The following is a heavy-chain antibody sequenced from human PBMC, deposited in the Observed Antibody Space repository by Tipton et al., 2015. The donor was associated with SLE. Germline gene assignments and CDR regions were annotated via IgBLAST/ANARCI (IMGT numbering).Heavy chain of an antibody. J-gene: IGHJ4*02. CDR3: ARLSDSSYFDY. CDR2: IRYDGSNK. CDR1: GGSISSYY. Sequence: LSLTCTVSGGSISSYYWSWIRQAPGKGLEWVAFIRYDGSNKYYADSVKGRFTISRDNSKNTLYLQMNSLRAEDTAVYYCARLSDSSYFDYWGQGTLVTVSS. D-gene: IGHD6-13*01. V-gene: IGHV3-33*08.